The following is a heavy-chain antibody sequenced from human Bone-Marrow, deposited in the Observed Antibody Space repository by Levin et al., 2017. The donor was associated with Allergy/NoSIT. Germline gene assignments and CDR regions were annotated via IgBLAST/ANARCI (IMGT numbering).Heavy chain of an antibody. V-gene: IGHV3-30-3*01. CDR2: ISYHGNNK. J-gene: IGHJ3*02. CDR1: GFTFSTYT. D-gene: IGHD2-15*01. CDR3: ARDAGHWELLGGGSFDI. Sequence: PGGSLRLSCAASGFTFSTYTMHWVRQAPGEGLEWVAIISYHGNNKNYADSVKGRFSISRDNSKNTLYLQMNNLRPEDTAVYYCARDAGHWELLGGGSFDIWGQGTMVTVSS.